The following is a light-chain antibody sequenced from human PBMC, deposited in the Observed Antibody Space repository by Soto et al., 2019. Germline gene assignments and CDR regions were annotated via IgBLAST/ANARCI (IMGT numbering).Light chain of an antibody. J-gene: IGLJ2*01. V-gene: IGLV1-47*01. CDR2: RDD. CDR1: SSIIGSNY. CDR3: AAWDDSLRAPV. Sequence: VLTQPPSASATPGQRITISCFGSSSIIGSNYGYWYQQLPGTAPKLLFSRDDERPSGVPDRFSGSKSGTSASLAISGVRPEYEADYFGAAWDDSLRAPVFGGGTQLTVL.